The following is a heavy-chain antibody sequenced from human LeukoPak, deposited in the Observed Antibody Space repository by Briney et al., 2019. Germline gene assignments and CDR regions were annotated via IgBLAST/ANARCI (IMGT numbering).Heavy chain of an antibody. CDR3: ARPSTYYYDSSGHGAFDI. Sequence: SETLSFTCTVSGGSISSYYWSWIRQPAGKGLEWIGRIYASGSTNYNPSLKSRVTISVDTSKNQFSLKLSSVTAADTAVYYCARPSTYYYDSSGHGAFDIWGQGTMVTVSS. CDR2: IYASGST. J-gene: IGHJ3*02. D-gene: IGHD3-22*01. CDR1: GGSISSYY. V-gene: IGHV4-4*07.